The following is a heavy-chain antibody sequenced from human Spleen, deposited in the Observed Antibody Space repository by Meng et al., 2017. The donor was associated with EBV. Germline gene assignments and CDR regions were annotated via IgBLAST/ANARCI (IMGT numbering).Heavy chain of an antibody. CDR2: INSDGSST. V-gene: IGHV3-74*03. CDR3: ARDSGWSLCDY. J-gene: IGHJ4*02. CDR1: GFTFSSYW. Sequence: VQLVESGVGLVKPGGSLRLSCAASGFTFSSYWMHWVRQAPGKGLVWVSRINSDGSSTTYADSVKGRFTISRDNAKNTLYLQMNSLRAEDTAVYYCARDSGWSLCDYWGQGTLVTVSS. D-gene: IGHD6-19*01.